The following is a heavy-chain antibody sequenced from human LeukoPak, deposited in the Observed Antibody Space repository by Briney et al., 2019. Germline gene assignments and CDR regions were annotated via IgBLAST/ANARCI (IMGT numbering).Heavy chain of an antibody. V-gene: IGHV3-48*03. Sequence: GGSLRLSCAASGFTFSSFEMNWVRQAPGKGLEWVSYISISGSTIYYADSVKGRFTISRDNSKNMLYLQMSSLRAEDTAVYYCAKGGSDSSGYYSLYYYYYMDVWGKGTMVTISS. CDR1: GFTFSSFE. CDR2: ISISGSTI. J-gene: IGHJ6*03. CDR3: AKGGSDSSGYYSLYYYYYMDV. D-gene: IGHD3-22*01.